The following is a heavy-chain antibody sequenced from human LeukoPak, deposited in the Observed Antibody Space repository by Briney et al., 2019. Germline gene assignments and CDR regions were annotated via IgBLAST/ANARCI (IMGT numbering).Heavy chain of an antibody. V-gene: IGHV3-30*03. CDR3: ARDPRGPTGYDHSGRDSFDY. J-gene: IGHJ4*02. CDR2: ISYDGSNK. Sequence: PGGSLRLSCAASGFIFSSYGMHWVRQAPGKGLECVAVISYDGSNKFYADSVKGRFTISRDNSKDTLYLQMNSLRPEDTAVYYCARDPRGPTGYDHSGRDSFDYWGQGTLVTVSS. D-gene: IGHD3-22*01. CDR1: GFIFSSYG.